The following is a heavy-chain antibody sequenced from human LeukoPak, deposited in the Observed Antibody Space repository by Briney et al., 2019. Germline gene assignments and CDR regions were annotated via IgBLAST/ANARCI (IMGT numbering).Heavy chain of an antibody. V-gene: IGHV3-23*01. CDR1: GLTFSTYA. D-gene: IGHD6-19*01. J-gene: IGHJ3*02. Sequence: PGGSLRLSCAASGLTFSTYAMSWVRQAPGKGLEWVSTITGSGGSTYDADSVKGRFTISRDNSKNTLYLQMSSLRAEDTAVYYCAKGYSSGWYDAFDIWGQGTMVTVSS. CDR2: ITGSGGST. CDR3: AKGYSSGWYDAFDI.